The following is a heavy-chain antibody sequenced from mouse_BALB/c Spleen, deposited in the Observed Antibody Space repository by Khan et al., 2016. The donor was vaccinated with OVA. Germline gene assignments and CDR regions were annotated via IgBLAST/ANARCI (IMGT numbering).Heavy chain of an antibody. CDR2: IWSGGST. CDR1: GFSLSRYG. V-gene: IGHV2-2*02. J-gene: IGHJ3*01. D-gene: IGHD1-1*01. Sequence: QVQLKESGPGLVQPSQSLSITCTVSGFSLSRYGVHWVRQSPGKGLEWLGVIWSGGSTDFNAAFISRLSISKDNSKSQVFFKMNSLHTNDSAIYYCARGALPFAYWGQGNLFTVSS. CDR3: ARGALPFAY.